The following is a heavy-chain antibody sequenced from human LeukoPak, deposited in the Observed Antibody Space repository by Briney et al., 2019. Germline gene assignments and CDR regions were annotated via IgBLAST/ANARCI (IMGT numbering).Heavy chain of an antibody. CDR1: GYTFTSYA. CDR2: INAGNGNT. V-gene: IGHV1-3*01. J-gene: IGHJ4*02. CDR3: AREYSSSSTSFVY. D-gene: IGHD6-6*01. Sequence: ASVKVSCKTSGYTFTSYAMHWVRQAPGQRLEWMGWINAGNGNTKYSQKFQGRVTITRDTSASTAYMELSSLRSEDTAVYYCAREYSSSSTSFVYWGQGTLVTVSS.